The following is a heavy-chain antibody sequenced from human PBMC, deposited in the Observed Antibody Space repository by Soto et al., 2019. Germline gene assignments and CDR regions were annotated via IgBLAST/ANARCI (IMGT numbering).Heavy chain of an antibody. D-gene: IGHD2-15*01. CDR2: IIPIFGTA. J-gene: IGHJ6*02. CDR3: ARPLGYCSGGSCYSDNYYYYGMDV. CDR1: GGTFSSYA. V-gene: IGHV1-69*13. Sequence: ASVKVSCKASGGTFSSYAISWVRQAPGQGLEWMGGIIPIFGTANYAQKFQGRVTITADESTSTAYMELSSLRSEDTAVYYCARPLGYCSGGSCYSDNYYYYGMDVWGQGTTVTVSS.